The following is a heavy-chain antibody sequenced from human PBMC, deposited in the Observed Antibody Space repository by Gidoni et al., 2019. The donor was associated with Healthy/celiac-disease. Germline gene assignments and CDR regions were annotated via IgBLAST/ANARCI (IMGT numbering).Heavy chain of an antibody. V-gene: IGHV3-33*01. Sequence: QVQLVESGGGVVQPGRSLRLSCAASGFTFRSYGMHWLRQAPGKGLEWVAVIWYDGSNKYYADAVKGRFTISRDKSKNTLYLQMNSLRAEDTAVYYCARDGANVPSPDIVVVPAAYYFDYWGQGTLVTVSS. J-gene: IGHJ4*02. D-gene: IGHD2-2*01. CDR3: ARDGANVPSPDIVVVPAAYYFDY. CDR2: IWYDGSNK. CDR1: GFTFRSYG.